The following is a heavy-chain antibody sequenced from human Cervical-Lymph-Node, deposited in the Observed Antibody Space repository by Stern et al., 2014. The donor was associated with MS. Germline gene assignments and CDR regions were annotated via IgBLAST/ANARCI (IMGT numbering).Heavy chain of an antibody. CDR2: ISAYNGNT. D-gene: IGHD5-24*01. Sequence: VQLVESGAEVKKPGASVTVSCKASGYTFTSLGISWVRQAPGQGLEWMGWISAYNGNTTYAQKLQGRITLTTDPSTSTAYMELRSLTSDDTAVYYCASGSLEGFDPWGQGTLVTVSS. CDR3: ASGSLEGFDP. V-gene: IGHV1-18*01. CDR1: GYTFTSLG. J-gene: IGHJ5*02.